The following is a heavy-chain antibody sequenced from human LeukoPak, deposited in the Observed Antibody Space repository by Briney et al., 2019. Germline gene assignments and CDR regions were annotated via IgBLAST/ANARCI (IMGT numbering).Heavy chain of an antibody. CDR3: ARELVSLGTGYFDL. V-gene: IGHV3-23*01. CDR2: ITGSATGT. J-gene: IGHJ2*01. CDR1: GFPFGTYG. Sequence: PGGSLRLSCEASGFPFGTYGMTWVRHAPGKGLVWVSGITGSATGTYYADSVRGRFTISRDNSKNTLHLQMDNLTADDTAIYYCARELVSLGTGYFDLWGRGALVTVPS. D-gene: IGHD7-27*01.